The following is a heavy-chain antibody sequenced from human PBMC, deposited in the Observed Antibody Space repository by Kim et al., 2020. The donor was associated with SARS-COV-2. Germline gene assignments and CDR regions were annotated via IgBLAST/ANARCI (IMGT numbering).Heavy chain of an antibody. V-gene: IGHV4-31*03. CDR1: GGSISSGGHY. D-gene: IGHD5-12*01. Sequence: SETLSLTCTVSGGSISSGGHYWSWIRQHPGKGLEWIGYIYYSGSTYYNPSLKSRVTISVDTSKNQFSLKLSSVTAAHTAVYYCARELRDGYNSAFDDDAFDIRGQGTMVTVSS. J-gene: IGHJ3*02. CDR2: IYYSGST. CDR3: ARELRDGYNSAFDDDAFDI.